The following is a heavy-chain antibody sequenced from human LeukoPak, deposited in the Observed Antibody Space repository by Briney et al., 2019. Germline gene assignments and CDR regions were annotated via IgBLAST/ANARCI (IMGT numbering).Heavy chain of an antibody. CDR3: ARGYSYDPFFDY. Sequence: ASVKVSCKASGYTFTSYDINWVRQATGQGLEWMGWMNPNSGNTGYAQKFQGRVTMTRNTSISTAYMELSSLRSEHTAVYYCARGYSYDPFFDYWGQGTLVTVSS. J-gene: IGHJ4*02. CDR1: GYTFTSYD. D-gene: IGHD5-18*01. V-gene: IGHV1-8*01. CDR2: MNPNSGNT.